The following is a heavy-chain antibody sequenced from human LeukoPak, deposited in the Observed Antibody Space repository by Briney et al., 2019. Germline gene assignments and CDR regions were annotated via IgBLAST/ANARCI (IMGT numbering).Heavy chain of an antibody. J-gene: IGHJ4*02. CDR1: GFTFSSYW. Sequence: PGGSLRLSCAASGFTFSSYWMSWVRQAPGKGLEWVANIKQDGSEKYYVDSVKGRFTISRDNAKNSLSLQMTSLRTEDTAVYYCARDGGDSFYFDYWGQGALVTVSS. D-gene: IGHD4-23*01. CDR2: IKQDGSEK. V-gene: IGHV3-7*01. CDR3: ARDGGDSFYFDY.